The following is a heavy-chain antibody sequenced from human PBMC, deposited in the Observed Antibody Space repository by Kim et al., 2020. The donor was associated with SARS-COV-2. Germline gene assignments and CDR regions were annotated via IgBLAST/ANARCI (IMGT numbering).Heavy chain of an antibody. D-gene: IGHD3-22*01. Sequence: ASVKVSCKTSGYTFINYYMHWVRQAPGQGLEWMGIIHPIRGSAVYAQKFHGRVTMTRDTSTSTVYLELINLTSVDTAVYYCGRDLQNYLDSSGGSHENDY. CDR1: GYTFINYY. V-gene: IGHV1-46*01. J-gene: IGHJ4*01. CDR3: GRDLQNYLDSSGGSHENDY. CDR2: IHPIRGSA.